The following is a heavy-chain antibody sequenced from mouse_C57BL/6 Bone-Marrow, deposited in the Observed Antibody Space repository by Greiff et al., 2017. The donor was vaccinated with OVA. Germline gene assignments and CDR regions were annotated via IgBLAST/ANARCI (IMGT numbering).Heavy chain of an antibody. D-gene: IGHD1-1*01. CDR3: AREDTTVVDRYFDY. CDR1: GFTFSDYG. Sequence: EVQLVESGGGLVKPGGSLKLSCAASGFTFSDYGMHWVRQAPEKGLEWVAYISSGSSTIYYADTVKGRFTISRDNAKNTLFLQMTSLRSEDTAMYYCAREDTTVVDRYFDYWGQGTTLTVSS. J-gene: IGHJ2*01. V-gene: IGHV5-17*01. CDR2: ISSGSSTI.